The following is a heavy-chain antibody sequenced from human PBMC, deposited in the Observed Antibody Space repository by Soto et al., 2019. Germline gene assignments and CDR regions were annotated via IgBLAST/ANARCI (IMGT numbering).Heavy chain of an antibody. V-gene: IGHV1-18*01. CDR3: ARDPHEFWTSYWFAP. Sequence: ASVKVSCKTSGYTFNTYGINWVRQAPGQGLELMGWISAYDGKTTYAEKFQGRVTMTTDTSTSTAYMELMSLRSDDTAIYYCARDPHEFWTSYWFAPWGQGTPVTVSS. J-gene: IGHJ5*02. CDR1: GYTFNTYG. D-gene: IGHD3-3*01. CDR2: ISAYDGKT.